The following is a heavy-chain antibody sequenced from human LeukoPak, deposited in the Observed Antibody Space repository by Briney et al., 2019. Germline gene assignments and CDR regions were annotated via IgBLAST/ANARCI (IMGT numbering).Heavy chain of an antibody. D-gene: IGHD3-3*01. CDR2: INHSGST. J-gene: IGHJ6*03. CDR1: GGSFSGYY. V-gene: IGHV4-34*01. CDR3: ARSDPATYYDFWSGPPHYYMDV. Sequence: SETLSLTCAAYGGSFSGYYWSWIRQPPGKGLEWIGEINHSGSTNYNPSLKSRVTISVDTSKNQFSLKLSSVTAADTAVYYCARSDPATYYDFWSGPPHYYMDVWGKGTTVTVSS.